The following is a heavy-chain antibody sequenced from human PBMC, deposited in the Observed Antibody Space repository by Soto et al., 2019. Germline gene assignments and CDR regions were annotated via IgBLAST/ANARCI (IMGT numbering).Heavy chain of an antibody. D-gene: IGHD4-17*01. CDR2: INSDGSST. J-gene: IGHJ6*03. CDR3: ARPRGATYGDLPSVYMDV. Sequence: GGSLRLSCAASGFTFSSYWMHWVRQAPGKGLVWVSRINSDGSSTSYADSVKGRFTISRDNAKNTLYLQMNSLRAEDTAVYYCARPRGATYGDLPSVYMDVWGKGTTVTVSS. V-gene: IGHV3-74*01. CDR1: GFTFSSYW.